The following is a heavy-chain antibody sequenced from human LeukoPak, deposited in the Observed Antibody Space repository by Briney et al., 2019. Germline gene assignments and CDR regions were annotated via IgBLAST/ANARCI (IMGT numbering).Heavy chain of an antibody. CDR2: ISCDGSNT. Sequence: GGSPRLSCAASGFTFSSYAMHWVRQAPGQGLEWVAVISCDGSNTYYADSVKGRFTISRDNSKNTLYLQMNSLRAEATAVYYCARSIGYCSSTSCYSFDYWGQRTLVTVSS. D-gene: IGHD2-2*01. CDR1: GFTFSSYA. CDR3: ARSIGYCSSTSCYSFDY. J-gene: IGHJ4*02. V-gene: IGHV3-30-3*01.